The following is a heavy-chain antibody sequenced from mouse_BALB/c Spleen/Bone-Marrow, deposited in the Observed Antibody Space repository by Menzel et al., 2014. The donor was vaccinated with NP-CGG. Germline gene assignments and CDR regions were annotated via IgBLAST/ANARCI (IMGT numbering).Heavy chain of an antibody. CDR3: TTGFAY. CDR1: GFTFSNYW. CDR2: IRLKSNNYAT. J-gene: IGHJ3*01. Sequence: EVQGVESGGGLVQPGGSMKLSCVASGFTFSNYWMSWVRQSPEKGLEWVAEIRLKSNNYATHYAESAKGRFTISRDDSKSSVYLQMNSLRAEDTGIYYCTTGFAYWGQGTLVTVSA. V-gene: IGHV6-6*02.